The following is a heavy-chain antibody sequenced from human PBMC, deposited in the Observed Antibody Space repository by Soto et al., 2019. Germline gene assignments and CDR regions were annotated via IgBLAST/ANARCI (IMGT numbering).Heavy chain of an antibody. CDR2: ISASGATT. Sequence: EVELLESGGGLVQPGGSLRVSCAASGFSFSDITMSWVRQPPGKRLQWVADISASGATTNYADSVRGRFTISRDNSKTILYLQMTSLRAEDTAVYYCTVRMFSSSWSSFDYLGQGTLVTVSS. CDR1: GFSFSDIT. D-gene: IGHD6-13*01. J-gene: IGHJ4*02. CDR3: TVRMFSSSWSSFDY. V-gene: IGHV3-23*01.